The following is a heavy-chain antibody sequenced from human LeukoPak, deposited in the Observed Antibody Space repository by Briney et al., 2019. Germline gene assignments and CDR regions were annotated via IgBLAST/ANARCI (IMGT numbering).Heavy chain of an antibody. V-gene: IGHV3-7*01. CDR2: INQDGHAQ. D-gene: IGHD3-10*01. Sequence: GGSLRLSCAASGFTVSSNYMTWVRQAPGKGLEWVANINQDGHAQYYVQSVRGRFTISRDNAKSSLYLQMNSLSVEDTGVYYCARNSYGSGSHDHWGQGTLVTVSS. CDR1: GFTVSSNY. J-gene: IGHJ5*02. CDR3: ARNSYGSGSHDH.